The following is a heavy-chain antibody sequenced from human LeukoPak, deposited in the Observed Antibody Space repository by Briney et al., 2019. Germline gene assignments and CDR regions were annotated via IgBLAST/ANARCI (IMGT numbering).Heavy chain of an antibody. J-gene: IGHJ4*02. CDR3: ARDRPDYSNLVGGEFDY. CDR1: GFTFSSYS. Sequence: GGSLRLSCAASGFTFSSYSMNWVRQAPGKGLEWVSSISSSSSYIYYADSVKGRFTISRDNAKNSLYLQMNSLRAEDTALYYCARDRPDYSNLVGGEFDYWGRGTLVTVSS. V-gene: IGHV3-21*04. CDR2: ISSSSSYI. D-gene: IGHD4-11*01.